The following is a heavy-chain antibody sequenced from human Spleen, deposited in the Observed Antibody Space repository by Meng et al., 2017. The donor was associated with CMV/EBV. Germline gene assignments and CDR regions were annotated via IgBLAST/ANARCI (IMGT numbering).Heavy chain of an antibody. V-gene: IGHV4-34*01. CDR3: ATSTVASINWFDP. Sequence: GSLRLSCAVDGGSFSGYYWSWIRQPPGKGLEWIGEINHSVNTNYNPSLKSRVTILGDTSKTQVSLKLTSLTAADTAVYYCATSTVASINWFDPWGQGTLVTVSS. D-gene: IGHD4-11*01. CDR1: GGSFSGYY. CDR2: INHSVNT. J-gene: IGHJ5*02.